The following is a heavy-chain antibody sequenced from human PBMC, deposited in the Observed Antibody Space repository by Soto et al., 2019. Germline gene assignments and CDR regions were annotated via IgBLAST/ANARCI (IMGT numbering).Heavy chain of an antibody. CDR3: ARELAAGDH. V-gene: IGHV1-46*01. D-gene: IGHD6-13*01. Sequence: QVQLVQSGAEVKKPGASVKLSCRTYGYTFTHYYIHWVRQAPGQGLEWLAIINPASGSTNYAQDFQGRGTLTMDTSTTTVYMELSGLTAEDTAIIYCARELAAGDHWGQGTLVTVSS. CDR2: INPASGST. J-gene: IGHJ4*02. CDR1: GYTFTHYY.